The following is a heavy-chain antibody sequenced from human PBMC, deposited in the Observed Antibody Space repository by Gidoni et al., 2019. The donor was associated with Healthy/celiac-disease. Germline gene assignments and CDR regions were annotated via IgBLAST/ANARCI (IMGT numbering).Heavy chain of an antibody. J-gene: IGHJ6*02. CDR3: AKALPYYYGSGSYIPSGMDV. CDR1: GFIFDYYV. D-gene: IGHD3-10*01. V-gene: IGHV3-9*01. Sequence: CAASGFIFDYYVMPWVRQAPGKGLVLVSGISWNRGSLGNADSVKGRFTISRDNAKNSLYLQMNSLRAEDTALYYCAKALPYYYGSGSYIPSGMDVWGQGTTVTVSS. CDR2: ISWNRGSL.